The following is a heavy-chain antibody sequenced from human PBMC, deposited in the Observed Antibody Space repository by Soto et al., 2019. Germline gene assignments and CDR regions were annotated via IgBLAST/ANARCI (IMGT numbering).Heavy chain of an antibody. V-gene: IGHV3-23*01. D-gene: IGHD6-6*01. CDR2: ISGSDDST. CDR1: GFTFSSYA. Sequence: EVQLLESGGGLVQPGESLRLSCAASGFTFSSYAMSWVRQAPGKGLEWVSVISGSDDSTYYADSVKGRFTTSSDNSKNTLYLQMNILRDEDTAVYYCAKRTSSSTFDYWGKGTLVTVSS. J-gene: IGHJ4*02. CDR3: AKRTSSSTFDY.